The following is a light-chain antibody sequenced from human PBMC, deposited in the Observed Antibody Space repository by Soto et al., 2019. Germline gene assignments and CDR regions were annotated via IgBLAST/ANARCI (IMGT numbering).Light chain of an antibody. J-gene: IGLJ1*01. Sequence: QSALTQPASVSGSPGQSITISCTGTSSDVGAYNHVSWYQQLPGKAPKLMIHDVSNRPSGVSDRFSGSKSGSTASLTISGLQDEDYDDYYSCSSTTSAMYVFGTGTKVTVL. CDR3: CSSTTSAMYV. CDR1: SSDVGAYNH. V-gene: IGLV2-14*03. CDR2: DVS.